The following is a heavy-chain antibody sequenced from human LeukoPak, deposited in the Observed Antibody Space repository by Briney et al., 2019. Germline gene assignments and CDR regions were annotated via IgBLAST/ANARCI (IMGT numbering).Heavy chain of an antibody. D-gene: IGHD3-3*01. CDR1: GFTFSRDW. V-gene: IGHV3-7*01. CDR3: ARMRTYYDFWSGYFPIQPYYFDY. Sequence: PGGALLLSCTASGFTFSRDWMSWVRPSPGKGLEWVANIKEDGSEKYYVDSVKGRFTISRDNAKNSLYLQMNSLRAEDTAVYYCARMRTYYDFWSGYFPIQPYYFDYWGQGTLVTVSS. CDR2: IKEDGSEK. J-gene: IGHJ4*02.